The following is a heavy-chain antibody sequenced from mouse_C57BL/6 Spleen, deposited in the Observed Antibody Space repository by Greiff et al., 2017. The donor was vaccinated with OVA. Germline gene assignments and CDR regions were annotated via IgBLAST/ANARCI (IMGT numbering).Heavy chain of an antibody. CDR2: ISSGSSTI. CDR3: ARGDYDYDERAMDY. D-gene: IGHD2-4*01. V-gene: IGHV5-17*01. Sequence: EVHLVESGGGLVKPGGSLKLSCAASGFTFSDYGMHWVRQAPEKGLEWVAYISSGSSTIYYADTVKGRFTISRDNAKNTLFLQMTSLRSEDTAMYYCARGDYDYDERAMDYWGQGTSVTVSS. J-gene: IGHJ4*01. CDR1: GFTFSDYG.